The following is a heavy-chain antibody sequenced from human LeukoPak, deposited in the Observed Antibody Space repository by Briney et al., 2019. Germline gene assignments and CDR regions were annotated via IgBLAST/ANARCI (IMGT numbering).Heavy chain of an antibody. J-gene: IGHJ3*02. V-gene: IGHV3-21*01. D-gene: IGHD3-3*01. CDR2: ISSSSSYI. Sequence: GGSLRLSCAASGFTFSSYCMNWVRQAPGKGLEWVSSISSSSSYIYYADSVKGRFTISRDNAKNSLYLPMTSLRVEDTAVYFCARTYHYDFWCCYYAIDAFHIWGQGTMLTVLS. CDR1: GFTFSSYC. CDR3: ARTYHYDFWCCYYAIDAFHI.